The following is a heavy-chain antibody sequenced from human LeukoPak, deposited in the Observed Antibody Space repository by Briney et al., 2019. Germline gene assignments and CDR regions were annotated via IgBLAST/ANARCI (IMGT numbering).Heavy chain of an antibody. J-gene: IGHJ3*02. D-gene: IGHD3-3*01. Sequence: SQTLSLTCTVSGGSISSGSYYWSWIRQPAGKGLEWIGRICTSGSTNYNPSLKSRVTISVDTSKNQSSLKLSSVTAADTAVYYCARGSGSDAFDIWGQGTMVTVSS. CDR2: ICTSGST. V-gene: IGHV4-61*02. CDR1: GGSISSGSYY. CDR3: ARGSGSDAFDI.